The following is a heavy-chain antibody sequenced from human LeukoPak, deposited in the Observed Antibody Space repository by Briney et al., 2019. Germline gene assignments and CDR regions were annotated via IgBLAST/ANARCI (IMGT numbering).Heavy chain of an antibody. CDR1: GFTFSSYA. J-gene: IGHJ4*02. V-gene: IGHV3-30-3*01. Sequence: GGSLRLSCAASGFTFSSYAMHWVRQAPGKGLEWVAVISYDGSNKYYADSVKGRFTISRDNSKNTLYLQMNSLRAEDTAVYYCARYSSGWYWFDYWGQGTLVTVSS. D-gene: IGHD6-19*01. CDR2: ISYDGSNK. CDR3: ARYSSGWYWFDY.